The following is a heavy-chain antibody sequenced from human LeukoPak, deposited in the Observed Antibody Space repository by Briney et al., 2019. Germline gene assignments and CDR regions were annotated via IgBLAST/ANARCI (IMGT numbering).Heavy chain of an antibody. D-gene: IGHD3-22*01. J-gene: IGHJ4*02. Sequence: GASVKVSCKASGYTFTSYAMNWVRQAPGQGLEWMGWINTNTGNPTYAQGFTGRFVFSLDTSVSTAYLQISSLKAEDTAVYYCARDLLRDYYDSSGYYLTADSRPPGPQDDWGQGTLVTVSS. CDR1: GYTFTSYA. CDR3: ARDLLRDYYDSSGYYLTADSRPPGPQDD. V-gene: IGHV7-4-1*02. CDR2: INTNTGNP.